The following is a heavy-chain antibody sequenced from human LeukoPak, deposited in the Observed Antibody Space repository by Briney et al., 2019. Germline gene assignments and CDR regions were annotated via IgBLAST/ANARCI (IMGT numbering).Heavy chain of an antibody. V-gene: IGHV1-8*03. CDR1: GYTFTSYA. Sequence: ASVKVSCKASGYTFTSYAMNWVRQAPGQGLEWMGWMNPNSGNTGYAQKFQGRVTITRNTSISTAYMELSSLRSEDTAVYYCARAPGGAAGYYYYYYMDVWGKGTTVTVSS. D-gene: IGHD6-13*01. CDR2: MNPNSGNT. J-gene: IGHJ6*03. CDR3: ARAPGGAAGYYYYYYMDV.